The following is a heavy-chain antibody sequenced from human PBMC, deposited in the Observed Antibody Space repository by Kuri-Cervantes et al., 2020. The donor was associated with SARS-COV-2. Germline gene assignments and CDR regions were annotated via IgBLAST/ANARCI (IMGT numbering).Heavy chain of an antibody. Sequence: SGPTLVKPTETLTVTCTFPGFSLNTNGNRVSWIRQTPGKALEWLARIYWDDDKFYSTSLKSRLIISKDTSKNQVVLTLTNVDPGDTGTYYCARMGDGYDFEYLGQGTVVTVSS. V-gene: IGHV2-70*04. CDR1: GFSLNTNGNR. CDR3: ARMGDGYDFEY. J-gene: IGHJ4*02. CDR2: IYWDDDK. D-gene: IGHD5-24*01.